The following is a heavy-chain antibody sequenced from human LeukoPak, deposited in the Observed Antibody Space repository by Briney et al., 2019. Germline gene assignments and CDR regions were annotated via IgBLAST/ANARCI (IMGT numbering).Heavy chain of an antibody. V-gene: IGHV4-39*07. Sequence: SETLSLTCTVSGGSISSSSYYWGWIRQPPGKGLEWIGSIYYSGSTYYNPSLKSRVTISVDTSKNQFSLKLSSVTAADTAVYYCARGANYYDSSGYYYLFDYWGQGTLVTVSS. J-gene: IGHJ4*02. D-gene: IGHD3-22*01. CDR1: GGSISSSSYY. CDR3: ARGANYYDSSGYYYLFDY. CDR2: IYYSGST.